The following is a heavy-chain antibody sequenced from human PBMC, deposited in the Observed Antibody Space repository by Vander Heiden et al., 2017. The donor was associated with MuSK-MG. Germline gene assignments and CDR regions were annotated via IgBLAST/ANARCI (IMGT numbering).Heavy chain of an antibody. CDR3: AKAKGNGETTVDHTLDH. CDR1: GFPFDNYA. D-gene: IGHD4-17*01. Sequence: EVELVESGGGLVQPGRSLRLSCAASGFPFDNYAIYWVRQAPGKGLEWVSSISWNSATRDYADSVKGRFTISRDNARNSLFLQLNSRRAEDTALYYCAKAKGNGETTVDHTLDHWGQGTLGTVSS. CDR2: ISWNSATR. J-gene: IGHJ4*02. V-gene: IGHV3-9*01.